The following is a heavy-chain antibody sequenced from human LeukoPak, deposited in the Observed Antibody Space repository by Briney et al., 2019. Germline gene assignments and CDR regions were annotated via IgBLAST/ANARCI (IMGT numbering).Heavy chain of an antibody. J-gene: IGHJ4*02. CDR1: GYTFTRYG. D-gene: IGHD3-22*01. CDR2: ISAYNGNT. V-gene: IGHV1-18*01. Sequence: ASVKVSCKASGYTFTRYGISWVRQAPGQGLEWMGWISAYNGNTNYAQKLQGRVTMTTDTSTSTAYMELRSLRSDDTAVYYCARDTYYYDSSGYYYPDFDYWGQGTLVTVSS. CDR3: ARDTYYYDSSGYYYPDFDY.